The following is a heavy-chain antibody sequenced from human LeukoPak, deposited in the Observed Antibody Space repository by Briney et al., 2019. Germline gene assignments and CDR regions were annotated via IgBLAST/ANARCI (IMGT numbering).Heavy chain of an antibody. D-gene: IGHD3-9*01. CDR2: ISFHGRDK. CDR1: GFTFNNYA. J-gene: IGHJ4*02. Sequence: GGSLRLSCAASGFTFNNYAMHWVRQAPGKGLEWMTVISFHGRDKFYADSMKGRLTISRDSSQNTLFMEMNSLRAEDTAVYYCAKNWLRGSDYWGQGTLVTVSS. CDR3: AKNWLRGSDY. V-gene: IGHV3-30-3*02.